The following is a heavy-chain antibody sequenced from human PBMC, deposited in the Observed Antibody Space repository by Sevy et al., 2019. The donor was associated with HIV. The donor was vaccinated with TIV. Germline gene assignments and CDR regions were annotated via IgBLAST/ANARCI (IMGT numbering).Heavy chain of an antibody. J-gene: IGHJ6*02. CDR3: ARDHVKDCDLGDYYYYAMDV. CDR2: ISGSDSTI. D-gene: IGHD3-16*01. CDR1: GFTFSDYY. Sequence: GGSLRLSCAASGFTFSDYYMSWIRQAPGKGLEWISYISGSDSTIYYADSVKGRFTISRDNAKNSLYLQMNSLRAEDTAVYYCARDHVKDCDLGDYYYYAMDVWGQGTTVTVSS. V-gene: IGHV3-11*01.